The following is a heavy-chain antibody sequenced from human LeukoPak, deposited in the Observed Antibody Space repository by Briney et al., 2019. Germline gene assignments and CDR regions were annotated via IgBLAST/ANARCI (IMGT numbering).Heavy chain of an antibody. CDR1: GFTFSSYG. J-gene: IGHJ4*02. V-gene: IGHV3-30*03. CDR2: ISYDGSNK. Sequence: TGGSLRLSCAASGFTFSSYGMHWVRQAPGKGLEWVAVISYDGSNKYYADSVKGRFTISRDNSKNTLYLQMNSLRAEDTAVYYCAREAVGATADYWGQGTLVTVSS. D-gene: IGHD1-26*01. CDR3: AREAVGATADY.